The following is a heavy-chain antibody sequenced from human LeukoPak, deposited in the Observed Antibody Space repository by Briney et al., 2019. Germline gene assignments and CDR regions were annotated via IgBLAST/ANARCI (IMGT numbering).Heavy chain of an antibody. Sequence: ASVKVSCKASGYTFTSYGISWVRQAPGQGLEWMGWISAYNGNTNYAQKLQGRVTMTTDTSTSTAYMELRSLRSDDTAVYYCAGVYDFWDWFDPWGQGTLVTVSS. CDR1: GYTFTSYG. CDR3: AGVYDFWDWFDP. V-gene: IGHV1-18*01. J-gene: IGHJ5*02. D-gene: IGHD3-3*01. CDR2: ISAYNGNT.